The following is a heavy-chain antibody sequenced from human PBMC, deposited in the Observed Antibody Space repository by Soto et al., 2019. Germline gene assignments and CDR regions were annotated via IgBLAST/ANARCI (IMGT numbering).Heavy chain of an antibody. D-gene: IGHD3-16*01. J-gene: IGHJ5*02. V-gene: IGHV3-30-3*01. Sequence: GGSLRLSCAASGFTFSSYAMHWVRQAPGKGLEWVAVISYDGSNKYYADSVKGRFTISRDNSKNTLYLQMNSLRAEDTAVYYCARAPGNMSLNWFDPWGQGTLVTVSS. CDR2: ISYDGSNK. CDR1: GFTFSSYA. CDR3: ARAPGNMSLNWFDP.